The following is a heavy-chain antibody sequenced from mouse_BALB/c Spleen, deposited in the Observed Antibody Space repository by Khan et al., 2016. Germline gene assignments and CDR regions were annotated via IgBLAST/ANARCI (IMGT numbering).Heavy chain of an antibody. CDR2: INTNTGEP. D-gene: IGHD3-3*01. V-gene: IGHV9-3*02. Sequence: QIQLVQSGPELKKPGETVKISCKASGYTFTNYGMNWVKQAPGKGLKWMGWINTNTGEPTYAEEFKGRFAFSLETSASTAYLQLNNFKTEDTATSCCAKQTDARCDYWGQGTLLTVSA. CDR3: AKQTDARCDY. CDR1: GYTFTNYG. J-gene: IGHJ3*01.